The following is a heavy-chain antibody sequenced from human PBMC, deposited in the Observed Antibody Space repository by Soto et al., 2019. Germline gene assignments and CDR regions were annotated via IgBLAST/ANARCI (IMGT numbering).Heavy chain of an antibody. J-gene: IGHJ4*02. D-gene: IGHD4-17*01. CDR1: GGTFSSYA. Sequence: QVQLVQSGAEVKKPGSSVKVSCKASGGTFSSYAISWVRQAPGQWLEWMGGIIPIFGTANYAQKFQGRVTITADESTSTAYMELSSLRSEDTAVYYCASLGDTVTTAYFDYWGQGTLVTVSS. CDR2: IIPIFGTA. CDR3: ASLGDTVTTAYFDY. V-gene: IGHV1-69*01.